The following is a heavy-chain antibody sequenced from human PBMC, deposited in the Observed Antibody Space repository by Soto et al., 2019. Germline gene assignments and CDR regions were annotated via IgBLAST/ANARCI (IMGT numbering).Heavy chain of an antibody. CDR2: ISYDGSNK. D-gene: IGHD2-2*01. CDR3: AREGLRYCSSTSCYPPDY. Sequence: PRLSCAASGFTFSSYAMHWVRQAPGKGLEWVAVISYDGSNKYYADSVKGRFTISRDNSKNTLYLQMNSLRAEDTAVYYCAREGLRYCSSTSCYPPDYWGQGTLVTVSS. V-gene: IGHV3-30-3*01. CDR1: GFTFSSYA. J-gene: IGHJ4*02.